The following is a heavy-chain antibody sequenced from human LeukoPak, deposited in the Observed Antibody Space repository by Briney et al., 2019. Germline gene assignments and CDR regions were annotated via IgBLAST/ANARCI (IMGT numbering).Heavy chain of an antibody. D-gene: IGHD6-13*01. V-gene: IGHV4-59*12. CDR3: ARDCGSSWYCYYYYYMDV. J-gene: IGHJ6*03. Sequence: SGTLSLTCTVSGGSISSYYWSWIRQPPGKGLEWIGYIYYSGSTNYNPSLKSRVTISVDTSKNQFSLKLSSVTAADTAVYYCARDCGSSWYCYYYYYMDVWGKGTTVTVSS. CDR1: GGSISSYY. CDR2: IYYSGST.